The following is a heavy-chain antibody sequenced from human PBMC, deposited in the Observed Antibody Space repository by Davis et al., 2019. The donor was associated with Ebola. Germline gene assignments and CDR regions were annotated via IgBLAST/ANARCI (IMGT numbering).Heavy chain of an antibody. J-gene: IGHJ5*02. CDR2: IWFDGSNT. D-gene: IGHD2-21*02. Sequence: PGGSLRLSCAASGFTFGRYGMHWVRQAPGKGLQWVAVIWFDGSNTNYADSVKGRFTISRDNSKNTLYIQMNSLRAEDTAVYYCARDRCGGDNCYLANNWFDPWGQGTLVTVSS. V-gene: IGHV3-33*01. CDR3: ARDRCGGDNCYLANNWFDP. CDR1: GFTFGRYG.